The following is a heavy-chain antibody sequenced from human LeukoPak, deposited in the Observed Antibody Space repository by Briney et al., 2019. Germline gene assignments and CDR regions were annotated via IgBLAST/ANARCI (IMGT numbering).Heavy chain of an antibody. CDR3: ARVGAYCTSTSCLDY. CDR1: GFTFSSYG. D-gene: IGHD2-2*01. V-gene: IGHV3-30*03. Sequence: PGGSLRLSCAASGFTFSSYGMHWVRQAPGKGLEWVAVISYDGSNKYYADSVKGRFTISRDNSKNTLYLQMNSLRAEDTAVYYCARVGAYCTSTSCLDYWGQGTLVTVSS. CDR2: ISYDGSNK. J-gene: IGHJ4*02.